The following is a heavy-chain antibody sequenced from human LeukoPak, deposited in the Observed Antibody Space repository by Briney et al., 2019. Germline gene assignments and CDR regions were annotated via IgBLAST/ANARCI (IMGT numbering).Heavy chain of an antibody. CDR1: GGSFSGYY. CDR3: ARQGTAAIFQTTGNAFDI. J-gene: IGHJ3*02. CDR2: INHSGST. D-gene: IGHD2-2*02. V-gene: IGHV4-34*01. Sequence: SETLPLTCAVYGGSFSGYYWSWIRQPPGKGLEWIGEINHSGSTNYNPSLKSRVTISVDTSKNQFSLKLSSVTAADTAVYYCARQGTAAIFQTTGNAFDIRGQGIMVTVSS.